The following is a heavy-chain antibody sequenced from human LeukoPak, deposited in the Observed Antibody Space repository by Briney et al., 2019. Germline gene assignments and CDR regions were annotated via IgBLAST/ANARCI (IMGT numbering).Heavy chain of an antibody. D-gene: IGHD6-6*01. V-gene: IGHV4-39*07. J-gene: IGHJ3*02. CDR3: AREGSSSNYDAFDI. CDR1: GGSISSSGYY. Sequence: SETLSLTRTVSGGSISSSGYYWGWTRQPPGKGLEWIGSIYFSGSTYYNPSLKSRVTISVDTSKKQFSLKLSSVTAADTAVYYCAREGSSSNYDAFDIWGQGTMVTVSS. CDR2: IYFSGST.